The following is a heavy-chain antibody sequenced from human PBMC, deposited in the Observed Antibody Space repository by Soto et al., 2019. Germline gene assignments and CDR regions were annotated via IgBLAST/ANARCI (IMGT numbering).Heavy chain of an antibody. CDR3: PKAGCSGNTCYVPDY. J-gene: IGHJ4*01. Sequence: GGSLRLFCAASGFTFNSYTMAWVRQAPEKGLEWVSSISGSGGSPSYADSVQGRFTISRDNSRNTLSLQMNSLRAEDTATYCCPKAGCSGNTCYVPDYWGHGSLVTVSS. D-gene: IGHD6-19*01. V-gene: IGHV3-23*01. CDR1: GFTFNSYT. CDR2: ISGSGGSP.